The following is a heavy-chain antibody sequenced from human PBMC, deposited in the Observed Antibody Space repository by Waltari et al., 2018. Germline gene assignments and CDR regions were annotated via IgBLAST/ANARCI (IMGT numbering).Heavy chain of an antibody. D-gene: IGHD6-19*01. Sequence: QLHLQQSGPGLVKPSETLSLTCRVSGDSISTSRYYWGWIRQPPGKGLEWIGGAFHGGPTHYNPSLKSRVTISIDTSRNQFSLTLSSVTAADTAVFYCAGGYSSGWYAYWGQGTQVTVPS. J-gene: IGHJ4*02. V-gene: IGHV4-39*01. CDR3: AGGYSSGWYAY. CDR2: AFHGGPT. CDR1: GDSISTSRYY.